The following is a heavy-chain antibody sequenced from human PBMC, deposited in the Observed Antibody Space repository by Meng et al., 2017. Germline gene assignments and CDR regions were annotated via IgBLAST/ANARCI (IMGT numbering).Heavy chain of an antibody. Sequence: GGSLRLPCAASGFTLSGYSMNWVRQAPGKGLEWVSSISSSSSYIYYADSVKVRFTNSKDNAKNSLYLQMNSLWAEDTALYYCAKESYDFWSRYYIGREDVTGYFDLWGRGTLVTVSS. CDR1: GFTLSGYS. J-gene: IGHJ2*01. V-gene: IGHV3-21*04. D-gene: IGHD3-3*01. CDR2: ISSSSSYI. CDR3: AKESYDFWSRYYIGREDVTGYFDL.